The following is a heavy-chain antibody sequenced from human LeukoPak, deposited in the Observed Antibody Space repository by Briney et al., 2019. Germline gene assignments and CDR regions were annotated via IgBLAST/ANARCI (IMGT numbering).Heavy chain of an antibody. D-gene: IGHD6-13*01. CDR3: ARTLIAAAATRYYYYYYMDV. CDR2: INPSGGST. V-gene: IGHV1-46*01. J-gene: IGHJ6*03. Sequence: ASVKVSCKASGYTFTSYYMHWVRQAPGQGLEWMGIINPSGGSTSYAQKFQGRVTITADESTSTAYMELRSLRSDDTAVYYCARTLIAAAATRYYYYYYMDVWGKGTTVTVSS. CDR1: GYTFTSYY.